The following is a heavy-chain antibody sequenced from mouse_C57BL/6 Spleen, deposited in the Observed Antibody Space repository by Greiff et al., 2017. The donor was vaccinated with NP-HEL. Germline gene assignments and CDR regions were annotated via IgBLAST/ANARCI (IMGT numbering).Heavy chain of an antibody. D-gene: IGHD2-3*01. V-gene: IGHV1-20*01. CDR3: ARRDGSKNAMDY. J-gene: IGHJ4*01. Sequence: VHVKQSGPELVKPGDSVKISCKASGYSFTGYFMNWVMQSHGKSLEWIGRINPYNGDTFYNQKFKGKATLTVDKSSSTAHMELRSLTSEDSAVYYCARRDGSKNAMDYWGQGTSVTVSS. CDR1: GYSFTGYF. CDR2: INPYNGDT.